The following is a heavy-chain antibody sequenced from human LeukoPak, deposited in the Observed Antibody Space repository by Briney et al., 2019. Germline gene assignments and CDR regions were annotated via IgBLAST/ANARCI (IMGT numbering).Heavy chain of an antibody. D-gene: IGHD3-3*01. J-gene: IGHJ5*02. CDR3: ARAQDPLRFLEWLLTDNWFDP. CDR2: FDPEDGET. CDR1: GYTLTELS. V-gene: IGHV1-24*01. Sequence: ASVKVSCKVSGYTLTELSMHWVRQAPGKGLEWMGGFDPEDGETIYAQKFQGRVTMTEDTSTDTAYMELSSLRSEDTAVYYCARAQDPLRFLEWLLTDNWFDPWGQGTLVTVSS.